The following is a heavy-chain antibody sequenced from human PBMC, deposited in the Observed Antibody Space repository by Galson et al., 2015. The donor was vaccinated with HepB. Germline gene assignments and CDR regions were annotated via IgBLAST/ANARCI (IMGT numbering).Heavy chain of an antibody. CDR3: AVRSGYYLDH. CDR2: IYPDDSDI. J-gene: IGHJ4*02. Sequence: QSGAEVKKPGESLRISCKGSGYNFNTDWLAWVRQAPGKGLEWMATIYPDDSDIRYSPSSEGHITISADTSITTAYLQWSSLKASDTAIYYCAVRSGYYLDHWGLGTLVSVSS. CDR1: GYNFNTDW. V-gene: IGHV5-51*03. D-gene: IGHD3-3*01.